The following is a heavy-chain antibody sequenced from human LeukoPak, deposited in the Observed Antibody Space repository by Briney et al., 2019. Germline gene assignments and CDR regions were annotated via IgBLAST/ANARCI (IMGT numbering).Heavy chain of an antibody. D-gene: IGHD4-17*01. CDR2: ISSSSSYI. V-gene: IGHV3-21*01. CDR3: ARGGNDYGDHFEH. CDR1: GFTFRSYS. J-gene: IGHJ4*02. Sequence: GGSLRLSCAASGFTFRSYSMNLVRQAPGKGLEWVSSISSSSSYIYYADSVKGRFTISRDIVKTSLDMKMNSLRPEDTAVYHCARGGNDYGDHFEHWGQGPLVPVPS.